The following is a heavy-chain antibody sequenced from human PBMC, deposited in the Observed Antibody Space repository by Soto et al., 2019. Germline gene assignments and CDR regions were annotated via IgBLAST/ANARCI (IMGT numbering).Heavy chain of an antibody. J-gene: IGHJ4*02. CDR1: GFTFSSYG. CDR2: INDSGDT. V-gene: IGHV3-23*01. Sequence: PGGSLRLSCAASGFTFSSYGMSWVRQAPGKGLESVSSINDSGDTYYGDSVKGRLTISRDNFKNTLYLQMNSLSAEDTAVYYCAKRVAYSSSSAYFDYWAQGTLVTVSS. CDR3: AKRVAYSSSSAYFDY. D-gene: IGHD6-6*01.